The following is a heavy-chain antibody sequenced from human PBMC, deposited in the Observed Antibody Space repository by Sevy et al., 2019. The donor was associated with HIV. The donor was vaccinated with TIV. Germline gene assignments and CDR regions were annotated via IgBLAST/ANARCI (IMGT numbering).Heavy chain of an antibody. CDR1: GFTFSSYW. V-gene: IGHV3-74*03. Sequence: GGSLRLSCAASGFTFSSYWMHWVRQAPGEGLVWVSRINIYGSITTYADSVKGRFTISRDNAKNTLWLQMNTVRAEDTAVYYCVRRLGDYWGQGTLVTVSS. CDR2: INIYGSIT. CDR3: VRRLGDY. J-gene: IGHJ4*02.